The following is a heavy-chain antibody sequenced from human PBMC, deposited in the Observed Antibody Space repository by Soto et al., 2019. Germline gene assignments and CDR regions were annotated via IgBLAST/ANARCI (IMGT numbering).Heavy chain of an antibody. CDR1: CVSLTSGNW. Sequence: SETLSLTCAVSCVSLTSGNWWTWVRQSPQRGLEYIGEIFHDGTANYYPSFERRDAMSVDTSRNQFSLKLTSVTAADTAVYFCARLVYDTRLNYMYFDFWGPGTLGTVSS. D-gene: IGHD3-10*01. CDR3: ARLVYDTRLNYMYFDF. V-gene: IGHV4-4*02. CDR2: IFHDGTA. J-gene: IGHJ4*02.